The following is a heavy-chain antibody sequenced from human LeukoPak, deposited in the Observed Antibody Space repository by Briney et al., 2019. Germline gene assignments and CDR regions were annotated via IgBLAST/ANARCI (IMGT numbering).Heavy chain of an antibody. CDR3: AKYCGGGGSNGMDV. CDR1: GFTFSSYV. D-gene: IGHD2-21*01. V-gene: IGHV3-23*01. J-gene: IGHJ6*02. CDR2: ISVGGVGT. Sequence: GGSLRLSCAASGFTFSSYVMSWVRQAPGEGLEWVSSISVGGVGTYSADSVRGGFTISRDNSKNTLYLQMTSLTAEDTAVYYCAKYCGGGGSNGMDVWGQGPTVTVSS.